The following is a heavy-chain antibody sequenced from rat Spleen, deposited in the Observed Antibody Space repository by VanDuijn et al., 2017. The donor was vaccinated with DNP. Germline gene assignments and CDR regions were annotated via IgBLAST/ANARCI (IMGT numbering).Heavy chain of an antibody. CDR3: AKWPNYGGDSDYFDY. J-gene: IGHJ2*01. CDR1: GFNFNDYW. Sequence: EVKLVESGGGLVQPGRSLKLSCATSGFNFNDYWMGWVRQAPGKGLEWIGEVNKESSSVNYSPSLKDKFTISRDSAQNTLFLQMSKLGSEDTAIYHCAKWPNYGGDSDYFDYWGQGVMVTVSS. D-gene: IGHD1-11*01. CDR2: VNKESSSV. V-gene: IGHV4-2*01.